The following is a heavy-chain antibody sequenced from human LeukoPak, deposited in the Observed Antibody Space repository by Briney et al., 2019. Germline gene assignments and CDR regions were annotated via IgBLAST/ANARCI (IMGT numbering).Heavy chain of an antibody. CDR2: ISSSGSTI. V-gene: IGHV3-48*01. CDR3: AKVAKYYYGSETYYFFEH. J-gene: IGHJ4*02. Sequence: GGSLRLSCAASGFTFSSYNMNWVRQAPGEGLEWVSYISSSGSTIYYADSVKGRFTISRDNAKNSLYLQMNSLRVEDTAVYYCAKVAKYYYGSETYYFFEHWGQGTPVTASS. CDR1: GFTFSSYN. D-gene: IGHD3-10*01.